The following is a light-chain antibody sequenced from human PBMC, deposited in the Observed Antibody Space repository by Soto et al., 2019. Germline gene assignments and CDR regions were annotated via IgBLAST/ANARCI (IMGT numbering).Light chain of an antibody. V-gene: IGKV3-11*01. Sequence: EIVLTQSPATLSLSPGERATLSCRASPSVSSYLAWYQHKPGQATRLLIYDASKRATGIPARFSGSGSGTDFTLTISSLEPEDFAVYYCQQRSNWPPTWTFGQGTRVEIK. CDR1: PSVSSY. J-gene: IGKJ1*01. CDR3: QQRSNWPPTWT. CDR2: DAS.